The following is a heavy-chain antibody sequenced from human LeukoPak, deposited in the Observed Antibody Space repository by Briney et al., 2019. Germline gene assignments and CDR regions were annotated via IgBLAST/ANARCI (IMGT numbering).Heavy chain of an antibody. J-gene: IGHJ6*03. CDR3: ARGRYDFWSGYYSGDYYYMDV. CDR2: LDPEDGET. V-gene: IGHV1-24*01. D-gene: IGHD3-3*01. Sequence: GASVKVSCKASGYTFTSYGISWLRQAPGKGLEWMGGLDPEDGETIYAQKFQGRVTMTEDTSTDTAYMELSSLRSEDTAVYYCARGRYDFWSGYYSGDYYYMDVWGKGSTVTVSS. CDR1: GYTFTSYG.